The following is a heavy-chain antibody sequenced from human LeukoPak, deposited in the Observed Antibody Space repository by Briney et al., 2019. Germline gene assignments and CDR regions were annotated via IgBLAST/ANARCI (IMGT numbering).Heavy chain of an antibody. CDR3: ASYRGSYGYFDY. CDR2: IYSGGST. Sequence: GGSLRLSSSASGFTVSSNYMSWVRQAPGKGLEWCSVIYSGGSTYYANSVKGRFTISRDNSKNTLYLQMNSLRAEHTAVYYCASYRGSYGYFDYWGQGTLVTVCS. CDR1: GFTVSSNY. V-gene: IGHV3-53*01. D-gene: IGHD1-26*01. J-gene: IGHJ4*02.